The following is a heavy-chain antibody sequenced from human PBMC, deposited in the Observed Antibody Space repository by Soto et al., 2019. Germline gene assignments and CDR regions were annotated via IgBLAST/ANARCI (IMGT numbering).Heavy chain of an antibody. CDR2: IIPVFATA. Sequence: VASVKVSCKASGGTFNSYAISWVRQAPGQGLEWMGGIIPVFATANYAQKFQGRVTFTADGSTTTVYMELSSLKSDDTAVYYCARRNKKLSPFDYWGQGTLVTVSS. CDR1: GGTFNSYA. J-gene: IGHJ4*02. CDR3: ARRNKKLSPFDY. V-gene: IGHV1-69*13.